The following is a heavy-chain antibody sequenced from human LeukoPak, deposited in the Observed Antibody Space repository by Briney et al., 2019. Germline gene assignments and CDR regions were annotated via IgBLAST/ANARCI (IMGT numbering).Heavy chain of an antibody. V-gene: IGHV4-34*01. CDR1: IDSFTNYY. CDR3: ARGGYSYGALWYFDL. CDR2: IYYSGST. J-gene: IGHJ2*01. D-gene: IGHD5-18*01. Sequence: SETLSLTCAVYIDSFTNYYWNWLRQTPGKGLEWIGSIYYSGSTNYHPSLKSRVTISVDTSKNQFSLKLSSVTAADTAVYYCARGGYSYGALWYFDLWGRGTLVTVSS.